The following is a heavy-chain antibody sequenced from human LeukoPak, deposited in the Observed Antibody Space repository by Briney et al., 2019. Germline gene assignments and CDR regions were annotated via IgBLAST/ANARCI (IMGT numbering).Heavy chain of an antibody. CDR3: ARDGFSSSWYGRALDY. CDR1: GFSSYG. Sequence: PGGSLRLSCAASGFSSYGMHWVRQXPGKGXXWVAVIWYDESNKYYADSVKGRFTISRDNSRNTLYLQMNSLRAEDTAVYYCARDGFSSSWYGRALDYWGQGTLVTVSS. D-gene: IGHD6-13*01. J-gene: IGHJ4*02. CDR2: IWYDESNK. V-gene: IGHV3-33*01.